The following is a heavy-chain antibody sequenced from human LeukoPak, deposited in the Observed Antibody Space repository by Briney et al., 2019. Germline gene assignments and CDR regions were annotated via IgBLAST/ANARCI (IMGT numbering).Heavy chain of an antibody. J-gene: IGHJ4*02. V-gene: IGHV3-53*01. CDR2: IYSGGST. CDR3: ARRAVY. CDR1: GFAVSSNY. D-gene: IGHD6-25*01. Sequence: TGGSLRLSCAASGFAVSSNYMSWVRQAPGKGLEWVSVIYSGGSTYYADSVKGRFTTSRDNSKNTLYLQMNSLRAEDTAVYYCARRAVYWGQGTLVTVSS.